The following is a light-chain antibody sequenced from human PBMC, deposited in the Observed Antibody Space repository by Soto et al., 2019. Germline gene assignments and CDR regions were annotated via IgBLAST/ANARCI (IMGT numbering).Light chain of an antibody. Sequence: DIQMTQSPSSLSASAGDRVTITCRASQNINTYLNWYQQKPGKAPKLLIYDASTLQSGVPSRFSGSGSGTAFTLTISSLQPEDFATYHWQHSYSFSWTFGQGTKVEI. CDR3: QHSYSFSWT. CDR1: QNINTY. J-gene: IGKJ1*01. V-gene: IGKV1-39*01. CDR2: DAS.